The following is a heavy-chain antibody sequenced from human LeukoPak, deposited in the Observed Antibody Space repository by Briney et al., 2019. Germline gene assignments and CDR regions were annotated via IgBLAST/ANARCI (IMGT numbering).Heavy chain of an antibody. V-gene: IGHV5-51*01. CDR1: GYSFTTYW. CDR2: IYPGDSDT. D-gene: IGHD6-6*01. CDR3: ARASDDSSSSDFDY. J-gene: IGHJ4*02. Sequence: GESLKISCKGSGYSFTTYWIGWVRQMPGKGLEWMGIIYPGDSDTRYSPSFQGQVTISADKSISTAYLQWSGLKASDTAMYYCARASDDSSSSDFDYWGQGTLVTVSS.